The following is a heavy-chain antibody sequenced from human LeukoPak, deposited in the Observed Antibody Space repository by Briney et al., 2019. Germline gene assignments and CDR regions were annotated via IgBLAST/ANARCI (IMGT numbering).Heavy chain of an antibody. CDR1: GGSISSGGYY. V-gene: IGHV4-31*03. Sequence: SETLSLTCTVSGGSISSGGYYWSWIRQHPGKGLEWIGYIYYSGSTYYNPSLKSRVTISVDTSKNQFSLKLSSVTAADTAVHYCARDGAAAGKYYFDYWGQGTLVTVSS. D-gene: IGHD6-13*01. CDR2: IYYSGST. CDR3: ARDGAAAGKYYFDY. J-gene: IGHJ4*02.